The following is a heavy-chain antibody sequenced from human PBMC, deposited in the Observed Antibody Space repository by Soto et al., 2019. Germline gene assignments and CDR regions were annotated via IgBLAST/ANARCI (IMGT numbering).Heavy chain of an antibody. CDR1: GFTFSSYA. CDR2: ISYDGSNK. Sequence: QVQLVESGGGVVQPGRSLRLSCAASGFTFSSYAMHWVRQAPGKGLEWVAVISYDGSNKYYADSVKGRFTISRDSSKNTLDLQTNSLRAEDTAVYYGARSSMGRGVTPPYYYYAMDVWGQGTTVTVSS. V-gene: IGHV3-30-3*01. J-gene: IGHJ6*02. CDR3: ARSSMGRGVTPPYYYYAMDV. D-gene: IGHD3-10*01.